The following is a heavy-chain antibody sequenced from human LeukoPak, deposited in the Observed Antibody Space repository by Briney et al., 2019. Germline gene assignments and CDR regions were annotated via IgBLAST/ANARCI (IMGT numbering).Heavy chain of an antibody. D-gene: IGHD1-1*01. CDR1: GYTFTGYY. CDR2: INPNSGGT. V-gene: IGHV1-2*04. Sequence: ASVKVSCKASGYTFTGYYMHWVRQAPGQGLEWMGWINPNSGGTNYAQKFQGWVTMTRDTSISTAYMELSRLRSDDTAVYYCARGYEVVERGGLEVPNGDYWGQGTLVTVSS. J-gene: IGHJ4*02. CDR3: ARGYEVVERGGLEVPNGDY.